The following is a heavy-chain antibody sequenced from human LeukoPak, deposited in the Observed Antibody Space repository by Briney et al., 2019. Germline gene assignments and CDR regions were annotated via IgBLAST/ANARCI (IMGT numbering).Heavy chain of an antibody. D-gene: IGHD3-9*01. Sequence: SETLSLTCTVSGGSISSSSYYWGWIRQPPGRGLEWIGSIYYSGSTYYNPSLKSRVTISVDTSKNQFSLKLSSVTAADTAVYYCARGGYFDWLPRLNWGQGTLVTVSS. CDR1: GGSISSSSYY. V-gene: IGHV4-39*07. CDR2: IYYSGST. J-gene: IGHJ4*02. CDR3: ARGGYFDWLPRLN.